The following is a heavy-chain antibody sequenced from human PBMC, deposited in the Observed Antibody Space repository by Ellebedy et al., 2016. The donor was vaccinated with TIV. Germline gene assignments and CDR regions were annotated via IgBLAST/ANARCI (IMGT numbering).Heavy chain of an antibody. CDR3: ARGRGYGSGSYYFDY. CDR1: GGSISSSSYY. V-gene: IGHV4-61*05. CDR2: IYYSGST. Sequence: SETLSLXXTVSGGSISSSSYYWGWIRQPPGKGLEWIGYIYYSGSTNYNPSLKSRVTISVDTSKNQFSLKLSSVTAADTAVYFCARGRGYGSGSYYFDYWGQGTLVTVSS. J-gene: IGHJ4*02. D-gene: IGHD3-10*01.